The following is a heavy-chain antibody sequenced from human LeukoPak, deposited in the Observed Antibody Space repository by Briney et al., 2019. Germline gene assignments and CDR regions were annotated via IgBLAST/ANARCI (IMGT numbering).Heavy chain of an antibody. CDR3: ARDHPPVWSGYYPLDY. CDR1: GYTFTSYY. D-gene: IGHD3-3*01. V-gene: IGHV1-46*01. J-gene: IGHJ4*02. Sequence: GASVKVSCKASGYTFTSYYMHWVRQAPGQGLEWMGIINPSGGSTSYAQKFQGRVTMTRDTSTSTVYMELSSLRSEDTAVYYCARDHPPVWSGYYPLDYWGQGTLVTVSS. CDR2: INPSGGST.